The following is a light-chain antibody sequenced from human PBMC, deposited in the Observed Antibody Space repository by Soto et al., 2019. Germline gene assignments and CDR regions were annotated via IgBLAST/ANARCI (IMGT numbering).Light chain of an antibody. CDR1: QSVSSN. Sequence: EIVVTQSPATLAVCPGERATLSCRASQSVSSNLAWYQQKPGQAPRLLIYGVSTRATGTPARFSGSGSGTEFTLTISSLQSEDFAVYYCQQYNNWPPITFGQGTRLEIK. J-gene: IGKJ5*01. CDR2: GVS. V-gene: IGKV3-15*01. CDR3: QQYNNWPPIT.